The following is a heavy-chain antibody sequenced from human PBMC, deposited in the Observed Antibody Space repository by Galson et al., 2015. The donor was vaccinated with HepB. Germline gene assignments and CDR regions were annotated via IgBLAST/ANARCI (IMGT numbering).Heavy chain of an antibody. CDR3: ARPIGIVVVPAATPVNAFDI. CDR1: GYSFTSYW. Sequence: QSGAEVKKPGESLRISCKGSGYSFTSYWISWVRQMPGKGLEWMGRIDPSDSYTNYSPSFQGHVTISADKSISTAYLQWSSLKASDTAMYYCARPIGIVVVPAATPVNAFDIWGQGTMVTVSS. V-gene: IGHV5-10-1*01. J-gene: IGHJ3*02. CDR2: IDPSDSYT. D-gene: IGHD2-2*01.